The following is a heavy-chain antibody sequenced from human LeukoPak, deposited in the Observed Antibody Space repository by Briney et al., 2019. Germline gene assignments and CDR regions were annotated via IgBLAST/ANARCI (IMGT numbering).Heavy chain of an antibody. CDR3: ARAITVVDSY. D-gene: IGHD2-2*01. CDR1: GFRFSSHG. J-gene: IGHJ4*02. Sequence: PGGSLRLSCAGSGFRFSSHGMHWVRQAPGKGLEWLGYIWYDGSNPDYVDPVKGRFTISRDNSKNTVYLQMNSLRADDTAVYYCARAITVVDSYWGQGTLVTVSS. CDR2: IWYDGSNP. V-gene: IGHV3-33*01.